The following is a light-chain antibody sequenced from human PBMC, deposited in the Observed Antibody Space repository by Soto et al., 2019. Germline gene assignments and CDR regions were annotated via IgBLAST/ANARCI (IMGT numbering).Light chain of an antibody. CDR1: SSNIGTNA. CDR3: AAWDDSLNGYV. J-gene: IGLJ1*01. Sequence: SVLTQPPSASGTPGQRVTISCSGGSSNIGTNAVNWYQQLPGTAPKLLIYNNNQRPSGVPDRFSGSKSGTSASLAISGLQYEDEADYYCAAWDDSLNGYVFGTGTKVTVL. CDR2: NNN. V-gene: IGLV1-44*01.